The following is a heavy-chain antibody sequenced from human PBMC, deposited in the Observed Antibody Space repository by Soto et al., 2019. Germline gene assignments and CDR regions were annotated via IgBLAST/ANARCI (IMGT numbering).Heavy chain of an antibody. J-gene: IGHJ4*02. CDR2: ITGDGTTT. D-gene: IGHD3-3*01. V-gene: IGHV3-23*01. Sequence: EVQLLESGGGLIQPGGSLRLSCAASGFTFSNFAMSWVRQAPGKGLEWVSSITGDGTTTYFADFVKGRFTNARDKSKHALHLQMNSLRAEDTAIYYCAKGFGVNTYFDYWGQGTLVTVSS. CDR1: GFTFSNFA. CDR3: AKGFGVNTYFDY.